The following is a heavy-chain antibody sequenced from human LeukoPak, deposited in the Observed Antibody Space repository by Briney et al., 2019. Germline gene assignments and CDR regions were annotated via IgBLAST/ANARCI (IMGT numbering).Heavy chain of an antibody. V-gene: IGHV1-18*01. D-gene: IGHD3-22*01. CDR3: ARDETGYYDSSGYLGD. CDR2: ISAYNGNT. CDR1: GYTFTSYG. J-gene: IGHJ4*02. Sequence: GASVKVSCKASGYTFTSYGISWVRQAPGQGLEWMGWISAYNGNTNYAQKLQGRVTMTTDTSTSTAYMELRSLRSDDTAVYYCARDETGYYDSSGYLGDWGQGTLVTVSS.